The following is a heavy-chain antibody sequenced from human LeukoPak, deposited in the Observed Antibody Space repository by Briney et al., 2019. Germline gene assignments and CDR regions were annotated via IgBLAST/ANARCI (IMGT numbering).Heavy chain of an antibody. J-gene: IGHJ5*02. CDR1: GFRFNSYE. Sequence: GGSLRLSCAASGFRFNSYEMNWVRQAPGKGLEWLSYITSSGSSIYYADSVKGRFTISRDNAKSSLYLQMNSLRAEDTAVYYCARLTGATTDGFDPWGRGTLVTVSS. CDR3: ARLTGATTDGFDP. D-gene: IGHD1-1*01. V-gene: IGHV3-48*03. CDR2: ITSSGSSI.